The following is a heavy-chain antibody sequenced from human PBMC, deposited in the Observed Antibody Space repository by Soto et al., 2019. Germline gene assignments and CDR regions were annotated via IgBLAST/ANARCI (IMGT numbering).Heavy chain of an antibody. CDR2: INHRGNT. CDR3: GRHSDRSGLDS. D-gene: IGHD3-22*01. V-gene: IGHV4-34*01. CDR1: GGSFRGYY. Sequence: SETLSLTCAVYGGSFRGYYWNWIRRPPGKGLEWIGEINHRGNTNYDPSLKSRVTISVDTSKNQFSLKLSSVTAAETAVYYCGRHSDRSGLDSWGQGTLVTVSS. J-gene: IGHJ4*02.